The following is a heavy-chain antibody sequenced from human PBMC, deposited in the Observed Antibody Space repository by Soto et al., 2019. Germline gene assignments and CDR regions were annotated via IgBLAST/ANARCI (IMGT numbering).Heavy chain of an antibody. D-gene: IGHD7-27*01. CDR1: GGSFSGYY. CDR2: INHSGST. CDR3: ARGWGTIFDY. Sequence: QVQLQQWGAGLLKPSETLSLTCAVYGGSFSGYYWNWIRQPPGKGLEWIGEINHSGSTNHNPSLRSRVTISVAPSTNPFSLKLSSVTASDTAVYYCARGWGTIFDYWGQGTLVTVSS. J-gene: IGHJ4*02. V-gene: IGHV4-34*01.